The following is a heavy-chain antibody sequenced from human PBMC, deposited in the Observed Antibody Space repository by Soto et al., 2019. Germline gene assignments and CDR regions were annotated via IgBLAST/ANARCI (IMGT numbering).Heavy chain of an antibody. CDR2: IGINSGYI. V-gene: IGHV3-21*01. D-gene: IGHD4-17*01. J-gene: IGHJ5*02. CDR3: ARTVSAGWFDP. CDR1: GFTFNSYS. Sequence: EVQLMESGGGLVKPGGSLRLSCAASGFTFNSYSMNWVRQAPGKGLEWVSSIGINSGYIYYPDSVKGRFTISRDSAKNSLFLQMNSLRAEDTAVYYCARTVSAGWFDPWGQGTLVTVSS.